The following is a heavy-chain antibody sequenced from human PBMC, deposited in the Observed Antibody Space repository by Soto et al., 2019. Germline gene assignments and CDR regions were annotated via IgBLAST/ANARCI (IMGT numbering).Heavy chain of an antibody. CDR2: ISGSDGST. D-gene: IGHD6-13*01. V-gene: IGHV3-23*01. J-gene: IGHJ4*02. CDR1: GFSFSSYA. CDR3: AKDRERDAWYEDY. Sequence: GGSLRLSCVASGFSFSSYAMSWVRQAPGKGLEWVSVISGSDGSTYYADSVKGRFTISRDNSKSTLYLHMNSLRAEDTAVYYCAKDRERDAWYEDYWGQGTLVTVSS.